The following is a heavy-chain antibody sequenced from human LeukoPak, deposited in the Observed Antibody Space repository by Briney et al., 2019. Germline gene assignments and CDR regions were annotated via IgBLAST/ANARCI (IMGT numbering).Heavy chain of an antibody. D-gene: IGHD3-22*01. V-gene: IGHV3-64*01. CDR2: ISSNGGST. CDR3: AATSGSGYR. J-gene: IGHJ4*02. Sequence: GGSLRLSCAASGFTFSSYAMHWVRQAPGKGLEYVSAISSNGGSTYYANSVKGRFTISRDNSKNTLYLQMGSLRAEDMAVYYCAATSGSGYRWGQGTLVTVSS. CDR1: GFTFSSYA.